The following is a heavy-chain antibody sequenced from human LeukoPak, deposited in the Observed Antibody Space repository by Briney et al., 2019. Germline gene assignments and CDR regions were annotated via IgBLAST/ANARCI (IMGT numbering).Heavy chain of an antibody. CDR3: AREGRYYDILTGYYLGAFDI. Sequence: ASVKVSCTASGYTFTSYDINWVRQATGQGLEWMGWMNPNSGNTGYAQKFQGRVTMTRNTSISTAYMELSSLRSEDTAVYYCAREGRYYDILTGYYLGAFDIWGQGTMVTVSS. CDR2: MNPNSGNT. J-gene: IGHJ3*02. CDR1: GYTFTSYD. D-gene: IGHD3-9*01. V-gene: IGHV1-8*01.